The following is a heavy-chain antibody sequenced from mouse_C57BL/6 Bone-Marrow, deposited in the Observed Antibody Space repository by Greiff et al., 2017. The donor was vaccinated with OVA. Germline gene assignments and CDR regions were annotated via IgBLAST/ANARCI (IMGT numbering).Heavy chain of an antibody. Sequence: EVQVVESGGGLVKPGGSLKLSCAASGFTFSDYGMHWVRQAPEKGLEWVAYISSGSSTIYYADTVKGRFTISRDNAKNTLFLQMTSLRSEDTAMYYCARDLLWLREDYFDYWGQGTTLTVSS. D-gene: IGHD2-2*01. CDR1: GFTFSDYG. V-gene: IGHV5-17*01. CDR3: ARDLLWLREDYFDY. J-gene: IGHJ2*01. CDR2: ISSGSSTI.